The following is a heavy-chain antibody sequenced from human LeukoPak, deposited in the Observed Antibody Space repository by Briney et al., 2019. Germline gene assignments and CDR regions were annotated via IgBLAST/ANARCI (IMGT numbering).Heavy chain of an antibody. Sequence: RPGGSLRLSCAAPGFTFSNAWMSWVRQAPGKGLEWVGRIKSKTDGGTTDYAAPVKGRFTISRDDSKNTLYLQMNSLKTEDTAVYYCTTGVYSGYDFDYWGQGTLVTVSS. V-gene: IGHV3-15*01. CDR2: IKSKTDGGTT. CDR3: TTGVYSGYDFDY. CDR1: GFTFSNAW. D-gene: IGHD5-12*01. J-gene: IGHJ4*02.